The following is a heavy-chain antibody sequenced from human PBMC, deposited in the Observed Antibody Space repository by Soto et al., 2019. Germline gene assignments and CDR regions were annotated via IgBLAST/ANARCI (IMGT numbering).Heavy chain of an antibody. CDR1: GFSPTTSGVG. CDR3: AHHPYYGLGSYSFDY. Sequence: QITLKESGPTLVRPTQTLTLTCTFSGFSPTTSGVGVGWIRQPPGKALEWLAVIYWDDDKRYSSSLKSRLTITKHTSKNQVVLTMINMDPVDTATYYCAHHPYYGLGSYSFDYWGQGTLVTVSS. CDR2: IYWDDDK. J-gene: IGHJ4*02. D-gene: IGHD3-10*01. V-gene: IGHV2-5*02.